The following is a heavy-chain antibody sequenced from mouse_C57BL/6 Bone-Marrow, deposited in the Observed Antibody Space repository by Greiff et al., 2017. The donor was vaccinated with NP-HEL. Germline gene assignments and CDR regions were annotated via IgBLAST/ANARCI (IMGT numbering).Heavy chain of an antibody. CDR2: IYPGDGDT. J-gene: IGHJ4*01. CDR1: GYAFSSYW. D-gene: IGHD2-1*01. CDR3: ARSPYGKGYYYAMDY. Sequence: QVQLQQSGAELVKPGASVKISCKASGYAFSSYWMNWVKQRPGKGLEWIGQIYPGDGDTNYNGKFKGKATLTADKSSSTAYMQLSSLTSEDSAVYFCARSPYGKGYYYAMDYWGQGTSVTVSS. V-gene: IGHV1-80*01.